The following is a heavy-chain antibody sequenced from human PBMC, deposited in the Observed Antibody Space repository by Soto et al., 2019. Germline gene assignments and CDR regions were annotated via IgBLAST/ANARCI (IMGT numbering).Heavy chain of an antibody. CDR1: GYTLTELS. Sequence: QVQLVQSGAEVKKPGASVKVSCKVSGYTLTELSMHWVRQAPGKGLEWMGGFDPEDGETIYAQKFQGRVTMTEETSTDTAYMELSSLRSEDTAVYYCATVTIAVAGTEAYGMDVWGQGTTVTVSS. V-gene: IGHV1-24*01. CDR2: FDPEDGET. CDR3: ATVTIAVAGTEAYGMDV. J-gene: IGHJ6*02. D-gene: IGHD6-19*01.